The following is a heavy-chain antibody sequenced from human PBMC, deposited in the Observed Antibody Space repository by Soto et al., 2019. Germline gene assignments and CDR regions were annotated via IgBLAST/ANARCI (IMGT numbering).Heavy chain of an antibody. J-gene: IGHJ6*03. CDR1: GFTFSSYW. CDR3: AMVRGDSYYYYYYMDV. V-gene: IGHV3-7*01. D-gene: IGHD3-10*01. Sequence: GGSLRLSCAASGFTFSSYWMSWVRQAPGKGLEWVANIKQDGSEKYYVDSVKGRFAISRDNAKNSLYLQMNSLRAEDTAVYYCAMVRGDSYYYYYYMDVWGKGTTDTVSS. CDR2: IKQDGSEK.